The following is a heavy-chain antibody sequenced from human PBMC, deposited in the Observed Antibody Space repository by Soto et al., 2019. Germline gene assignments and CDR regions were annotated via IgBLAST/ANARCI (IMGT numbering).Heavy chain of an antibody. CDR1: GASISSGDYY. Sequence: QVQLQESGPGLVKPSQTLSLTCTVSGASISSGDYYWSWIRQPPGKGLEWIGYIYYSGSTYYNWSLKRRVTISGDTSKAQFSLKMTYVTASDTAVYYCASYSNLRGGFDLWGRGNLVTVSS. D-gene: IGHD4-4*01. J-gene: IGHJ2*01. CDR3: ASYSNLRGGFDL. CDR2: IYYSGST. V-gene: IGHV4-30-4*01.